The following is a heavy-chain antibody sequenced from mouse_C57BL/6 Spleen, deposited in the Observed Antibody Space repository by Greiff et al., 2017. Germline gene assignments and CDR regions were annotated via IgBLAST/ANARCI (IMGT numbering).Heavy chain of an antibody. Sequence: QVQLQQPGAELVRPGSSVKLSCKASGYTFTSYWMDWVKQRPGQGLEWIGNIYPSDSETHYNQKFKDKATLTVDKSSSTAYMQLSSLTSEDSAVYYCARYKFPLRAMDYWGQGTSVTVSS. J-gene: IGHJ4*01. V-gene: IGHV1-61*01. CDR3: ARYKFPLRAMDY. D-gene: IGHD1-3*01. CDR2: IYPSDSET. CDR1: GYTFTSYW.